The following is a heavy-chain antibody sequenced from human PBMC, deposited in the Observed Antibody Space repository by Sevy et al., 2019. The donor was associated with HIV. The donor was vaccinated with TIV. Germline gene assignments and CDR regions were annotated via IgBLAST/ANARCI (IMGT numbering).Heavy chain of an antibody. J-gene: IGHJ4*02. CDR2: ITGSGGAS. CDR3: VTACFVRSGWAGNFDY. V-gene: IGHV3-23*01. Sequence: GGSLRLSCAASGFTFTTYAMTWVRQGPRKGLEWVSSITGSGGASYYEDSVKGRFTTSRASSRNIVTLQMNGLRVEDTAVYYCVTACFVRSGWAGNFDYSGKGAMVTVSS. D-gene: IGHD6-25*01. CDR1: GFTFTTYA.